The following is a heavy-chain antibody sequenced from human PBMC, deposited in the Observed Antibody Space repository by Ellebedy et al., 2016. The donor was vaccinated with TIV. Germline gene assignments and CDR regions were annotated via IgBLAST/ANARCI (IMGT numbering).Heavy chain of an antibody. CDR3: ARQFTAYSYGFDI. Sequence: GGSLRLXXAASGFTFNLYWMTWVRLAPGKGLDWVANINQDGSEKYYVDSVKGRFTISRDNTRNSLSLQMNSLRAEDTAVYYCARQFTAYSYGFDIWGQGTTATVSS. V-gene: IGHV3-7*01. CDR2: INQDGSEK. D-gene: IGHD4-11*01. J-gene: IGHJ3*02. CDR1: GFTFNLYW.